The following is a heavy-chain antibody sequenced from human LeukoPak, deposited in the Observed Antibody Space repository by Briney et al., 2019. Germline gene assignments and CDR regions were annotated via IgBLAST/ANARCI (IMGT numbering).Heavy chain of an antibody. D-gene: IGHD6-19*01. J-gene: IGHJ4*02. Sequence: SETLSLTCTVSGGSISSYYRSWIRQPPGKGLEWIGYIYYSGSTNYNPSLKSRVTISVDTSKNQFSLKLSSVTAADTAVYYCARVSGYSSVAFFDYWGQGTLVTVSS. CDR1: GGSISSYY. CDR2: IYYSGST. V-gene: IGHV4-59*01. CDR3: ARVSGYSSVAFFDY.